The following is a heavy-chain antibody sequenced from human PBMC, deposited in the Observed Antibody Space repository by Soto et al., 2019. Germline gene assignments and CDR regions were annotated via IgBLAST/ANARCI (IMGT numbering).Heavy chain of an antibody. D-gene: IGHD3-3*01. Sequence: QITLKESGPTLVKPTQTLTLTCTFSGFSLSTSGVGVGWIRQPPGKALEWLALIYWDDDKRYSPSLKSRLTITKDTSKNQVVLTMTNMDPVDTATYYCAHSAPPTPLRFLPGDAFDIWGQGTMVTVSS. CDR3: AHSAPPTPLRFLPGDAFDI. J-gene: IGHJ3*02. CDR2: IYWDDDK. CDR1: GFSLSTSGVG. V-gene: IGHV2-5*02.